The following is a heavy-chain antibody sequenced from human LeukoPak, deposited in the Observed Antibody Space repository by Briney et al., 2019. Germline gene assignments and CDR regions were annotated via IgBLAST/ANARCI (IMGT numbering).Heavy chain of an antibody. V-gene: IGHV6-1*01. CDR3: AREGLYFGY. CDR1: GYNVSSNSAA. J-gene: IGHJ4*01. D-gene: IGHD3/OR15-3a*01. Sequence: SQTLSLTCVISGYNVSSNSAAWNWIRQSPSRGLEGLRRTYYRSKWYNDYAVSVKSRITINPHTSKNQFSLQLNSVTPDDTAVYYCAREGLYFGYWGQGTLVTVSS. CDR2: TYYRSKWYN.